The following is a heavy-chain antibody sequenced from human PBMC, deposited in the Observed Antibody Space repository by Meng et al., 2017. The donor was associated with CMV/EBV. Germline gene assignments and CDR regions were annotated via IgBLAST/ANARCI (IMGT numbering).Heavy chain of an antibody. Sequence: VRPQASVPGRVKHSHTQSLASTVSGGSISSGDYYCSSIRQPPGKGVWWIGYIYYSGSTYYNPSLKSRVTISVDTSKNQFSLKLSSVTAADTAVYYCARVGRTSCYDYWGQGTLVTVSS. D-gene: IGHD2-2*01. CDR2: IYYSGST. CDR3: ARVGRTSCYDY. J-gene: IGHJ4*02. V-gene: IGHV4-30-4*08. CDR1: GGSISSGDYY.